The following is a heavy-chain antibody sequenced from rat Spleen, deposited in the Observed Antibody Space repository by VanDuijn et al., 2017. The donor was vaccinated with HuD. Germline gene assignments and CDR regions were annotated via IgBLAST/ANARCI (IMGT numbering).Heavy chain of an antibody. D-gene: IGHD1-12*03. J-gene: IGHJ4*01. CDR2: IGTGSSRT. CDR1: GFTFSIYG. Sequence: EVQLVESGGGLVQPGRSLKLSCAPSGFTFSIYGLAWVRQAPTKGLEWVASIGTGSSRTYYPDSVKGRFTISRDNAKSTLYLQMDSLRSEDTASYYCARHHYDGYYHGPVFGVMDAWGQGASVTVSS. CDR3: ARHHYDGYYHGPVFGVMDA. V-gene: IGHV5S13*01.